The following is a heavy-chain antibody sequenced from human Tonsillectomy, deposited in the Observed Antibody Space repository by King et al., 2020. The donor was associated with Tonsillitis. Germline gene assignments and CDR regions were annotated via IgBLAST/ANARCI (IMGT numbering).Heavy chain of an antibody. V-gene: IGHV5-10-1*01. J-gene: IGHJ6*02. CDR1: GYSFTSYW. Sequence: QLVQSGAEVKKPGESLRISCKSSGYSFTSYWITWVRQMPGKGLECMGRIDPSDSYTSYSPSFQGRVTISADKSIGTVYLQWSSLEAADTAMYYCARHLAIVAVVVEPDFYGMDVWGQGTTVTVSS. CDR3: ARHLAIVAVVVEPDFYGMDV. CDR2: IDPSDSYT. D-gene: IGHD2-15*01.